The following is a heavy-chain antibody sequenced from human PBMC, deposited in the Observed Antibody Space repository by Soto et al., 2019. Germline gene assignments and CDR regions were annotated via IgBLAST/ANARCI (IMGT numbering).Heavy chain of an antibody. D-gene: IGHD4-17*01. CDR2: IYYSGST. J-gene: IGHJ4*02. CDR1: GGSIISSGYY. CDR3: ARQFSVYGDYGRYFDF. V-gene: IGHV4-39*01. Sequence: SETLSLTCTVSGGSIISSGYYWGWIRQPPGKGLEWIGTIYYSGSTYYNPSLKSRVTISVDTSKNQFSLKLSSVTAADTAVYYCARQFSVYGDYGRYFDFWGQGTLVTVSS.